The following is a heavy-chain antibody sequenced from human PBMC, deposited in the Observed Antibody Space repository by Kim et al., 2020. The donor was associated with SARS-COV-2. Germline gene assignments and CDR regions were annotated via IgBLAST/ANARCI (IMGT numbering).Heavy chain of an antibody. CDR3: TTGRGTGDLNY. V-gene: IGHV3-15*01. CDR2: MKSKTDGGTT. D-gene: IGHD7-27*01. J-gene: IGHJ4*02. CDR1: GFTFSNAW. Sequence: GGSLRLSCAASGFTFSNAWMSWVRQAPGKGLEWVGRMKSKTDGGTTDYAAPVKGRFTISRDDSKNTLYLQMNSQKTEETAVYYCTTGRGTGDLNYWGQGTLVTVSS.